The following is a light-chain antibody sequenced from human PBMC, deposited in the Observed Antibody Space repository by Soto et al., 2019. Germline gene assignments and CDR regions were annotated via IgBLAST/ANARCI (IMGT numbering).Light chain of an antibody. CDR1: QSVSSN. V-gene: IGKV3-15*01. CDR2: GAS. J-gene: IGKJ1*01. Sequence: IVMTRSPATLSVSPGQRATLSCRASQSVSSNLAWYQQQPGQAPRLLIHGASSRATGIPPRFSGSGSGTEFTLTISSLQPEAFAVSSCQQYNNWPPWTFGQGTKVDIK. CDR3: QQYNNWPPWT.